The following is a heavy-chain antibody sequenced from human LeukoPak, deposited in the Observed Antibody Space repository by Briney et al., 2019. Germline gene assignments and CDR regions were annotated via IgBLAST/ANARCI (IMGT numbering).Heavy chain of an antibody. J-gene: IGHJ5*02. V-gene: IGHV3-7*03. CDR3: ARGHGWFDP. CDR1: GFSFSRNW. CDR2: IKEDGSDK. Sequence: GGSLRLSCAASGFSFSRNWMTWVRQAPGNGLEWVANIKEDGSDKSYVDSVKGRFTISRDNATTSVYLQMSSLRAEDTAVYYCARGHGWFDPWGQGTLVTVSS.